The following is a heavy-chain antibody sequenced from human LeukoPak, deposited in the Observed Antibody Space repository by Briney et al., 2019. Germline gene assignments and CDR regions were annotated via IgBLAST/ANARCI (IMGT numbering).Heavy chain of an antibody. Sequence: ASVKVSCKASGYTFTGYYMHWVRQAPGQGLEWMGWINPNSGGTNYAQKFQGRVTMTRDTSISTAYMEPSRLRSDDTAVYYCARDGGCSSTSCYRAGIDYYYYMDVWGKGTTVTVSS. J-gene: IGHJ6*03. V-gene: IGHV1-2*02. CDR1: GYTFTGYY. CDR3: ARDGGCSSTSCYRAGIDYYYYMDV. D-gene: IGHD2-2*02. CDR2: INPNSGGT.